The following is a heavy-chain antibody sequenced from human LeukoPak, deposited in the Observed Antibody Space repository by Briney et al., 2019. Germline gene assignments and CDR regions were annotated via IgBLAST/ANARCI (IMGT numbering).Heavy chain of an antibody. J-gene: IGHJ4*02. Sequence: SETLSLTCTVSGGSISSNYYYWGWIRQPPGKGLEWIGSIYYSGHTYYNPSLKSRVTISVDTSNNQFSLKLSSVTAADTAIYYCASEYCSGDSCEGGHFDYWGQGTLVTVSS. CDR2: IYYSGHT. CDR1: GGSISSNYYY. CDR3: ASEYCSGDSCEGGHFDY. V-gene: IGHV4-39*07. D-gene: IGHD2-15*01.